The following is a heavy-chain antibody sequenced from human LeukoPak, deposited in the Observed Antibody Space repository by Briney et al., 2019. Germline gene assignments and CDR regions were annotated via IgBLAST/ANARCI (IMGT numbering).Heavy chain of an antibody. V-gene: IGHV1-46*01. J-gene: IGHJ3*02. Sequence: ASVKVSCKASGYTLTSYSIHWVRQAPGQGLEWMGIINPSGGSTSCAQKFQGRVTMTRDTSTSTVYMELSSLRSEDTAVYYCARDQDWNYAFDIWGQGTMVTVSS. CDR2: INPSGGST. CDR1: GYTLTSYS. D-gene: IGHD1-7*01. CDR3: ARDQDWNYAFDI.